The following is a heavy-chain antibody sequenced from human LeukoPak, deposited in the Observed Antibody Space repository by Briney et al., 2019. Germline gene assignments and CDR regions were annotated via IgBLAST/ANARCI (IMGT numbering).Heavy chain of an antibody. V-gene: IGHV3-48*03. CDR1: GFTFSTYE. D-gene: IGHD3-9*01. CDR2: ISSSGSTI. Sequence: GGSLRLSCAASGFTFSTYEMNWVRQAPGKGLEWVSHISSSGSTIYYADSVKGRFTISRDNAKNSLYLQMNSLRAEDRALYYCAKLRYFDWPLEALDSWGQGTLVTVSS. CDR3: AKLRYFDWPLEALDS. J-gene: IGHJ4*02.